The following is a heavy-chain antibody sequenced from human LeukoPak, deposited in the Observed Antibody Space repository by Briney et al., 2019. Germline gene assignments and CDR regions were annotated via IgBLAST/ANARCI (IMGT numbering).Heavy chain of an antibody. CDR2: MNPNSGNT. D-gene: IGHD3-16*01. Sequence: ASVKVSCKASGYTFTSYDINWVRQATGQGLEWMGWMNPNSGNTGYAQKFQGRVTMTRNTSISTAYMELNSLRSEDTAVYYCARRSNGGRQWFSDYWGQGTLVTVSS. CDR3: ARRSNGGRQWFSDY. J-gene: IGHJ4*02. CDR1: GYTFTSYD. V-gene: IGHV1-8*01.